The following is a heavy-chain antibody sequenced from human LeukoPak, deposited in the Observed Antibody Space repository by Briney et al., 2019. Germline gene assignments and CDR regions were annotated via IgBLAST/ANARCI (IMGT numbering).Heavy chain of an antibody. Sequence: GESLKISCKGSGYIFTSYWIGWVRQLPGKSLESMGIIYPGDSDTRYSPSFQGQVTISADKSISTAYLQWSSLKASDTAMYYCASTLRLGEQGFDPWGQGTLVTVSS. J-gene: IGHJ5*02. D-gene: IGHD1-26*01. V-gene: IGHV5-51*01. CDR2: IYPGDSDT. CDR3: ASTLRLGEQGFDP. CDR1: GYIFTSYW.